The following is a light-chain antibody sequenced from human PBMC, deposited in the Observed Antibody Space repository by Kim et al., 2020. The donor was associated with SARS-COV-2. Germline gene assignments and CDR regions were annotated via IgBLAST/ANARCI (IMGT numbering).Light chain of an antibody. CDR2: DAS. V-gene: IGKV1-13*02. CDR3: QQSGFT. CDR1: QGISSA. Sequence: AIQLTQSPSSLSASVGDRVTITCRASQGISSALAWYQQKPGKAPKLLIYDASSLESGVPSRFSGSGSGTDFTLTISSLQPEDFATYYCQQSGFTFGGGTKVDIK. J-gene: IGKJ4*01.